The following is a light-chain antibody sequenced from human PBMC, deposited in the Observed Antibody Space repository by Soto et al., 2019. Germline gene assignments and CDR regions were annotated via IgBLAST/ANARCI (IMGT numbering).Light chain of an antibody. Sequence: DIQMTHSPSTLSASVGDRVTITFRSSQSISSWLAWYQQKPGKAPKLLIYAASSLQSGVPSRFSGSGSGTDFTLTISSLQPEDFATYYCQQSYSTPWTFGQGTKVDIK. CDR2: AAS. CDR1: QSISSW. CDR3: QQSYSTPWT. V-gene: IGKV1-39*01. J-gene: IGKJ1*01.